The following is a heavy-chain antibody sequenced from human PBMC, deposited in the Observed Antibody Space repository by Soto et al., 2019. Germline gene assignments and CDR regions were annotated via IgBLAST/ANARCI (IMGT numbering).Heavy chain of an antibody. V-gene: IGHV3-23*01. CDR1: GFTFSSYA. D-gene: IGHD4-17*01. J-gene: IGHJ3*02. CDR2: ISGSGGST. Sequence: GGSLRLSCAASGFTFSSYAMSWVRQAPGKWLEWVSAISGSGGSTYYADSVKGRFTISRDNSKNTLYLQMNSLRAEDTAVYYCAKVGAYSDYGALAFDIWGQGXMVTV. CDR3: AKVGAYSDYGALAFDI.